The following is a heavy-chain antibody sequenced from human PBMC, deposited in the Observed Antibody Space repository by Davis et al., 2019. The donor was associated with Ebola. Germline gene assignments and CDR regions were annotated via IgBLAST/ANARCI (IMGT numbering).Heavy chain of an antibody. V-gene: IGHV1-3*01. CDR1: GYTFTSYT. J-gene: IGHJ4*02. CDR3: ARGGGYNYYFDY. D-gene: IGHD5-24*01. CDR2: INAGNGNT. Sequence: ASVKVSCKASGYTFTSYTMHWVRQAPGQRLEWMGWINAGNGNTKYSQKFQGRVTITRDTSASTAYMELSSLRSEDTAVYYCARGGGYNYYFDYWGQGTLVTVSS.